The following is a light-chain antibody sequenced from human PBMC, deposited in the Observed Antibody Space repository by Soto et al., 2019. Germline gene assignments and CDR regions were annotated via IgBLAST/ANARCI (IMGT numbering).Light chain of an antibody. Sequence: EIVLTQSPGTLSLSPGERATLSCRASQSVSDMYLAWYQHKPGKAPRLLIYASNRATGIPDRFSVSGTGTDFTLTINKLEPEDFAVYYCQHYGTSALFGPGTKVEIK. CDR1: QSVSDMY. J-gene: IGKJ3*01. CDR3: QHYGTSAL. CDR2: AS. V-gene: IGKV3-20*01.